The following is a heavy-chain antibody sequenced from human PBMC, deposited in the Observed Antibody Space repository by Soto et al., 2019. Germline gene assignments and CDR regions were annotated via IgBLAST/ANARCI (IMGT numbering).Heavy chain of an antibody. Sequence: GGSLRLSCAASGFTFSTYNMNWVRQAPGKGLAWVSYISSRSNTIYYADSVKGRFTISRDHAENSLYLQMNSLRDEDTAVYYCARESGGGMTTPNDYWGQGTLVTVSS. CDR1: GFTFSTYN. J-gene: IGHJ4*02. CDR2: ISSRSNTI. CDR3: ARESGGGMTTPNDY. V-gene: IGHV3-48*02. D-gene: IGHD4-17*01.